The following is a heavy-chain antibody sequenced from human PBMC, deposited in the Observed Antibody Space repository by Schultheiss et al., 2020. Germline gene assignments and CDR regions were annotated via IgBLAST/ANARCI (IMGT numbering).Heavy chain of an antibody. CDR2: IYYSGST. J-gene: IGHJ1*01. D-gene: IGHD2-15*01. Sequence: SETLSLTCTVSGGSISSGGYYWSWIRQHPGKGLEWIGYIYYSGSTYYNPSLKSRVTISVDTSKNQFSLKLSSVTAADTAVYYCARDRGCSGGSPGCEYFQHWGQGSLVTVAS. V-gene: IGHV4-31*03. CDR1: GGSISSGGYY. CDR3: ARDRGCSGGSPGCEYFQH.